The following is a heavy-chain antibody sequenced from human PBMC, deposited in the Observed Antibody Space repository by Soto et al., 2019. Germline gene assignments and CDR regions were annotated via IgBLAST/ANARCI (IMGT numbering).Heavy chain of an antibody. J-gene: IGHJ4*02. CDR2: IKSKTDGGTT. D-gene: IGHD3-10*01. CDR3: TTGPVGSGSYYSGYYFDY. CDR1: GFTFSNAW. Sequence: PGGSLRLSCAASGFTFSNAWMSWVRQAPGKGLEWVGRIKSKTDGGTTDYAAPVKGRFTISRDDSKNTLYLQMNSLKTEDTAVYYCTTGPVGSGSYYSGYYFDYWGQGTLVTVSS. V-gene: IGHV3-15*01.